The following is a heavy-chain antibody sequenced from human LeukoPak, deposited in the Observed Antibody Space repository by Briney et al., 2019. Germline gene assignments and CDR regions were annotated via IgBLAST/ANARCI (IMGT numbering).Heavy chain of an antibody. CDR1: GGPISYYY. D-gene: IGHD3-3*01. CDR2: IYYSGST. V-gene: IGHV4-59*01. J-gene: IGHJ5*02. Sequence: PSETLSLTCSVSGGPISYYYRSWIRQPPGKGLEWIGCIYYSGSTNYNPSLKSRVTISVDTSKNQCALKLSSVTAADTAVYYCARAFPYYDFWSGYYFNWFDPWGQGTLVTVSS. CDR3: ARAFPYYDFWSGYYFNWFDP.